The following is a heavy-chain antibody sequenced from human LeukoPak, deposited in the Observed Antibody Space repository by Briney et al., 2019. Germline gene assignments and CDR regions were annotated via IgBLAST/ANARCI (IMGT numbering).Heavy chain of an antibody. D-gene: IGHD1-26*01. CDR3: ARDQSMVGPTTADY. J-gene: IGHJ4*02. V-gene: IGHV3-74*01. CDR1: GFTFSSYW. Sequence: GGSLRLSCAASGFTFSSYWMHWVRQVPGRGLVWVSRINIDGSNTIYADSVKGRFTISRDNAKNTLYLQMNSLRVEDTAVYYCARDQSMVGPTTADYWGQGTLVTVSS. CDR2: INIDGSNT.